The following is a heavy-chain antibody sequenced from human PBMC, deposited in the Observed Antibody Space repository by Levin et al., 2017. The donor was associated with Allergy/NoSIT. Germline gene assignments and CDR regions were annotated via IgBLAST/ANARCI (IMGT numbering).Heavy chain of an antibody. J-gene: IGHJ4*02. CDR3: ASGQYSGYDFAY. CDR1: GGSISSGGYS. Sequence: SQTLSLPCAVSGGSISSGGYSWSWIRQPPGKGLEWIGYIYHSGSTYYNPSLKSRVTISVDRSKNQFSLKLSSVTAADTAVYYCASGQYSGYDFAYWGQGTLVTVSS. V-gene: IGHV4-30-2*01. CDR2: IYHSGST. D-gene: IGHD5-12*01.